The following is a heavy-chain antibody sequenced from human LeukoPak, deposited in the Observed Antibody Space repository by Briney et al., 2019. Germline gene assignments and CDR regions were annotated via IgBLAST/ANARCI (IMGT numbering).Heavy chain of an antibody. V-gene: IGHV3-66*01. D-gene: IGHD2-21*02. CDR3: TRGQSYCGADCYSD. Sequence: ETLSLTCTVSGDSITSSAFYWGWIRQAPGKGLEWVSVMYTGGGRYYGDSVKGRFTISRDNSKNTVFLQMNSLRVEDTALYYCTRGQSYCGADCYSDWGQGTLVTVSS. CDR1: GDSITSSAFY. J-gene: IGHJ4*02. CDR2: MYTGGGR.